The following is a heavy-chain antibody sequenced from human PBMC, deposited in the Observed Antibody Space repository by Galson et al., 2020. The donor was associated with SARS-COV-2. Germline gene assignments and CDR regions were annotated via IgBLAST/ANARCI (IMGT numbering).Heavy chain of an antibody. CDR3: AKEYYYDSSGPLDVFDI. J-gene: IGHJ3*02. CDR2: INSDGSST. Sequence: GSLRLSCAASGFTFSNYWMHWVRQAPGKGLVWVSRINSDGSSTSYADSVKGRFTISRDNAKNTLYLQMNSLRAEDTAVYYCAKEYYYDSSGPLDVFDIWGQGTMVTVSS. CDR1: GFTFSNYW. D-gene: IGHD3-22*01. V-gene: IGHV3-74*01.